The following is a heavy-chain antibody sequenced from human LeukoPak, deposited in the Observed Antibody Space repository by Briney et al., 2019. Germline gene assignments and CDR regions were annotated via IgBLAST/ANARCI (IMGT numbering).Heavy chain of an antibody. V-gene: IGHV4-59*12. Sequence: SETLSLTCTVSGGSIRSYYWSWIRQPPGKGLEWIGYIYYTGSTNYNPSLKSRVTISVDTSKNQFSLKLSSVTAADTAVYYCAREKGSSWSDAFDIWGQGTMVTVSS. CDR3: AREKGSSWSDAFDI. CDR2: IYYTGST. D-gene: IGHD6-13*01. CDR1: GGSIRSYY. J-gene: IGHJ3*02.